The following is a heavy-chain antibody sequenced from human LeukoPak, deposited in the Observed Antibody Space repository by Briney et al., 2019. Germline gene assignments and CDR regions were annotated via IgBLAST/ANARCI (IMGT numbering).Heavy chain of an antibody. V-gene: IGHV3-9*01. D-gene: IGHD1-26*01. CDR3: AKGVGRDLPRSIDY. J-gene: IGHJ4*02. CDR2: IIWNSGTI. CDR1: GFSFDDYA. Sequence: GGSLRLSCAASGFSFDDYAMHWVRQAPGKGLEWVSGIIWNSGTIGYGDSVKGRFTISRDNAKNSLYLQMNSLRPEDTAFYYRAKGVGRDLPRSIDYWGQGTLVTVSS.